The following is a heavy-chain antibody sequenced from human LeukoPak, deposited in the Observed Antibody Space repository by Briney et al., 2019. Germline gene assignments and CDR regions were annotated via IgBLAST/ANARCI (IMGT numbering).Heavy chain of an antibody. Sequence: GGSLRLSCAASGFTFSSYNMNWVRQAPGKGLEWVSSITSSSSYIYYADSVRGRFTISRDNAKNSLYLQINSLRAEDTAVYYCAKGGYYYDSFDYWGQGTLVTVSS. CDR2: ITSSSSYI. CDR3: AKGGYYYDSFDY. D-gene: IGHD3-22*01. J-gene: IGHJ4*02. CDR1: GFTFSSYN. V-gene: IGHV3-21*01.